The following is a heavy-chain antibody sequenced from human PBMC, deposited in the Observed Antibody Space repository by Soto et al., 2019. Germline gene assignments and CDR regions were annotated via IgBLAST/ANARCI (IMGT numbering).Heavy chain of an antibody. J-gene: IGHJ6*02. D-gene: IGHD5-12*01. CDR2: MNPNSGNT. V-gene: IGHV1-8*01. Sequence: ASVKVSCKASGYTFTSYDINWVRQATGQGLEWMGWMNPNSGNTGYAQKFQGRVTMTRNTPISTAYMELSSLRSEDTAVYYCARGRIVAIGSGAYGMDVWGQGTTVTVSS. CDR1: GYTFTSYD. CDR3: ARGRIVAIGSGAYGMDV.